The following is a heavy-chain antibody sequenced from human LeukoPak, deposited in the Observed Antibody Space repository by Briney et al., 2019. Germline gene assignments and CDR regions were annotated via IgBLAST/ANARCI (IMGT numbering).Heavy chain of an antibody. J-gene: IGHJ5*02. Sequence: PSETLSLTCTVSGDSISSSSSYWGWIRQPPGEGLEWIGSIYYSGSTYYNTSLKSRVTISVDTSKNQFSLKLSSVTAADTAVYYCARGGSSSLRNWFDPWGQGTLVTVSS. CDR1: GDSISSSSSY. CDR3: ARGGSSSLRNWFDP. CDR2: IYYSGST. V-gene: IGHV4-39*07. D-gene: IGHD6-6*01.